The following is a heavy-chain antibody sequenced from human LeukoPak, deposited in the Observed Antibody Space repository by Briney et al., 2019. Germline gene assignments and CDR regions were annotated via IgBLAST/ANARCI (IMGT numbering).Heavy chain of an antibody. V-gene: IGHV4-39*07. CDR1: GGSISSRSYY. CDR2: IYYKGNT. CDR3: ASLNYYYYGMDV. Sequence: SETLSLTCTVSGGSISSRSYYWGWIRQPPGKGLEWIGSIYYKGNTYLNPSLKSRVTISEDTSKNQFSLKLSSVTAADTAIYYCASLNYYYYGMDVWGQGTTVTVSS. J-gene: IGHJ6*02.